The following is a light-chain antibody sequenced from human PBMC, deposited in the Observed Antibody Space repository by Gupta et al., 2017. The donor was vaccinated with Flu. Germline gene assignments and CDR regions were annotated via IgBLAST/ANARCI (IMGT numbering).Light chain of an antibody. Sequence: SLLPPPPSASGTPGQRVTISCSGTTSNLGNNDVYWYQQLPGAAPQLLIHKNNQRPSGVPDRFSGSKFGTSASLAISGLRSEDEAVYYCAAWDDSLDGVLFGGGTRLTV. CDR2: KNN. CDR1: TSNLGNND. J-gene: IGLJ3*02. V-gene: IGLV1-47*01. CDR3: AAWDDSLDGVL.